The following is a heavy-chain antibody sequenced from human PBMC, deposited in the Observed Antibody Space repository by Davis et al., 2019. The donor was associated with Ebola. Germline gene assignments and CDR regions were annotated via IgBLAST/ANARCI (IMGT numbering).Heavy chain of an antibody. V-gene: IGHV1-69*04. CDR2: IIPILGLA. D-gene: IGHD3-3*01. CDR1: GGTFSSYA. CDR3: ARDSYYDFWSGYYCMDV. J-gene: IGHJ6*02. Sequence: SVKVSCKASGGTFSSYAISWVRQAPGQGLEWMGRIIPILGLANYAQKFQGRVTITADESTSTAYMELSSLRSEDTAVYYCARDSYYDFWSGYYCMDVWGQGTTVTVSS.